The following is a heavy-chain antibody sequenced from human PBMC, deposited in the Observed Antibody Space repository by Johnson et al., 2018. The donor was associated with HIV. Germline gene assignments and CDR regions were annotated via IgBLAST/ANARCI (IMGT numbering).Heavy chain of an antibody. CDR2: ISSNGGST. D-gene: IGHD6-6*01. CDR3: AYSSSPLSGDAFDI. CDR1: GFTFSSYA. V-gene: IGHV3-64*01. Sequence: VLLVESGGGLVQPGGSLRLSCAASGFTFSSYAIHWVRQAPGKGLEYVSAISSNGGSTYYANAVKGRFTISRDNAKNSLYLQMNSLRAEDTAVYYCAYSSSPLSGDAFDIWGQGTMVTVSS. J-gene: IGHJ3*02.